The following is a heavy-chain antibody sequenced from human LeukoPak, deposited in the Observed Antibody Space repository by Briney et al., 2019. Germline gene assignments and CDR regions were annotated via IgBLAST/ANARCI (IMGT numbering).Heavy chain of an antibody. CDR1: GFSFSNYG. D-gene: IGHD3-10*01. CDR2: IWHDESNK. CDR3: ARDGGSGSLKIRYDF. V-gene: IGHV3-33*01. J-gene: IGHJ4*02. Sequence: GGSLRLSCAASGFSFSNYGMHWVRQAPGKGLEWVALIWHDESNKDYADSVKGRFTISRDNSRNTLYLQMNSLRVEDTAVYYCARDGGSGSLKIRYDFWGQGTLATVSS.